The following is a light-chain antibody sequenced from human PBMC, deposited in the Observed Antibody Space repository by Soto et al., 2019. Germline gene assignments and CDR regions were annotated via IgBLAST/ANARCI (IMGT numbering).Light chain of an antibody. CDR3: ASYTTSSTYV. CDR1: SSDVGGYSY. J-gene: IGLJ1*01. CDR2: DVS. Sequence: QSVLTQPASVSGSPGQSIAISCTGTSSDVGGYSYVSWYQQQPGKAPKLVISDVSNRPSGVSDRFSGSKSGNTASLTISGRQTEDEADYYCASYTTSSTYVFGTGTKVTVL. V-gene: IGLV2-14*01.